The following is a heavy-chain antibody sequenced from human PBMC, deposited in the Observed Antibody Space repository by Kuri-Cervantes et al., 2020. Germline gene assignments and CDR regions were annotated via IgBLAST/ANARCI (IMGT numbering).Heavy chain of an antibody. V-gene: IGHV1-69*10. D-gene: IGHD2-2*01. CDR3: ARAPVVPAAMPGWFDP. CDR1: GGTFSNYA. CDR2: IVPIFGIP. J-gene: IGHJ5*02. Sequence: SVKVSCKASGGTFSNYAVTWVRQAPGQGLEWMGGIVPIFGIPNYAQKFQGRVTVTADKSTNTVYMELSSLRSEDTAVYYCARAPVVPAAMPGWFDPWGQGTLVTVSS.